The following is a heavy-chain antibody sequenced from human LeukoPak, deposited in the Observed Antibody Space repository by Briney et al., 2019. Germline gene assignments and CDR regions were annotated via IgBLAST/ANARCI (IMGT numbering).Heavy chain of an antibody. V-gene: IGHV3-21*01. J-gene: IGHJ4*02. CDR2: ISSSSSYI. CDR1: GFTFSSYS. Sequence: GGSLRLSCADSGFTFSSYSMNWVRQAPGKGLEWVSSISSSSSYIYYADSVKGRFTISRDNAKNSLYLQMNSLRAEDTAVYYCARASSGWAYFDYWGQGTLVTVSS. D-gene: IGHD6-19*01. CDR3: ARASSGWAYFDY.